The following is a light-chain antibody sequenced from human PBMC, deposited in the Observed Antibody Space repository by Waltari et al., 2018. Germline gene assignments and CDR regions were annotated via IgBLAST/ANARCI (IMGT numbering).Light chain of an antibody. CDR1: QSISRY. J-gene: IGKJ1*01. V-gene: IGKV3-20*01. CDR2: AAA. CDR3: QNHERLPAV. Sequence: IVLTQSPGTLSLSPGERATLSCRARQSISRYLAWYQQKPVQAPRLSIYAAANMATGIPDRFSGSGSVTDFSLTISRLEPEDFAVYFCQNHERLPAVFGQGTKVEIK.